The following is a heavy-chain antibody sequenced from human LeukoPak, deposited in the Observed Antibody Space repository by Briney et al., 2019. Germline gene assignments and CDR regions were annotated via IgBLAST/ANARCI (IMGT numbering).Heavy chain of an antibody. CDR3: AEGSYGDYEVFRDY. CDR2: ISGSGGST. D-gene: IGHD4-17*01. J-gene: IGHJ4*02. V-gene: IGHV3-23*01. Sequence: PGGSLRLSCAASGFTFSSYALSWVRQAPGKGLEWVSAISGSGGSTYYADSAKGRFTISRDNSKNTLYLQMNSLRAEDTAVYYCAEGSYGDYEVFRDYWGQGTLVTVSS. CDR1: GFTFSSYA.